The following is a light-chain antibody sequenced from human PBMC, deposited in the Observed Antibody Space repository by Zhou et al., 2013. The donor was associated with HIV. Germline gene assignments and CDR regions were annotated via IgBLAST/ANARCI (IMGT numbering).Light chain of an antibody. Sequence: DIVMTQTPLSLAVVPGEPASISCRSSQSLFDSDEGDTYLDWYVQKPGQTPQLLMYSVSRRASGVPDRFSGSGSGTDFTLKINNMESEDVGVYYCFQRLEFPLTFGGGTKLDIK. J-gene: IGKJ4*01. CDR1: QSLFDSDEGDTY. CDR3: FQRLEFPLT. CDR2: SVS. V-gene: IGKV2-40*01.